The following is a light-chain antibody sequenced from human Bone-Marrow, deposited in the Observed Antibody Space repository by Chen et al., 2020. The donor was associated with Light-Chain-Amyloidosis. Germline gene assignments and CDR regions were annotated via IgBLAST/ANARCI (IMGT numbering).Light chain of an antibody. CDR3: SSFTSSSSYV. V-gene: IGLV2-14*01. Sequence: QSALTQPAFVSGSPGQSITISCTGTSGDVGTYKFVAWYQQHRGKAPKVMLYAVSNRPSGVSHRFTGSKAGNTASLAISGLRANDEADYYCSSFTSSSSYVFGPGTKVTAL. CDR1: SGDVGTYKF. CDR2: AVS. J-gene: IGLJ1*01.